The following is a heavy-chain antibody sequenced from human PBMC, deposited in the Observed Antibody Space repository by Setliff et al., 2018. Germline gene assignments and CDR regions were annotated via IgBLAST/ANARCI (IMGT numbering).Heavy chain of an antibody. J-gene: IGHJ4*02. V-gene: IGHV4-34*12. Sequence: ASETLSLTCAVYGGSFSGYYWSWIRQPPGKRLEWIGEIIHSGSTNYNPSLKSRVTISMDTSKNQFSLKLSSVTAADTAVYYCARAGVLWFGEFTYFDYWGQGALVTVSS. CDR3: ARAGVLWFGEFTYFDY. CDR2: IIHSGST. CDR1: GGSFSGYY. D-gene: IGHD3-10*01.